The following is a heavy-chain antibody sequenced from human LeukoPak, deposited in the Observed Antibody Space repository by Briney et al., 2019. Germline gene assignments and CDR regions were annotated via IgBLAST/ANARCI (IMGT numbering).Heavy chain of an antibody. Sequence: PGGSLRLSCAASGCTFSNAWMSWIRQAPGKGLEWVSRIKSKTDGGTTDYAARVKGRFTISRDDSKHTLYLQMNSLKTEDTAVYYCTTSLGLWFGELPFDYWGQGTLVTVSS. CDR2: IKSKTDGGTT. CDR1: GCTFSNAW. D-gene: IGHD3-10*01. V-gene: IGHV3-15*01. CDR3: TTSLGLWFGELPFDY. J-gene: IGHJ4*02.